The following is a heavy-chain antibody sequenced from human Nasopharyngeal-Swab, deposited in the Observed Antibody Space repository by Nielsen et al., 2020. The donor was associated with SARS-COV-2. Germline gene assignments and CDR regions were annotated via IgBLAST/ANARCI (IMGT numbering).Heavy chain of an antibody. Sequence: WMRQSPGKGLEWVSVIYSGGSTYYADSVKGRFTISRHNSKNTLYLQMNSLRAEDTAVYYCARLSGSFYMDVWGKGTTVTVSS. CDR2: IYSGGST. V-gene: IGHV3-53*04. CDR3: ARLSGSFYMDV. D-gene: IGHD3-10*01. J-gene: IGHJ6*03.